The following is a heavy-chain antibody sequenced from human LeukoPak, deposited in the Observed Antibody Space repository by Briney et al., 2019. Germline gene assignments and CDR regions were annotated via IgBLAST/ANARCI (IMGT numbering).Heavy chain of an antibody. J-gene: IGHJ4*02. CDR1: VGSISSSSYY. Sequence: SETLSLTCTVSVGSISSSSYYWGWIRQPPGKRLEWIGSIYYSGSTYYNPSLKSRVTISVDTSKNQFSLKLSSVTAADTAVYYCARHGKWELQDLDYWGQGTLVTVSS. D-gene: IGHD1-26*01. V-gene: IGHV4-39*01. CDR2: IYYSGST. CDR3: ARHGKWELQDLDY.